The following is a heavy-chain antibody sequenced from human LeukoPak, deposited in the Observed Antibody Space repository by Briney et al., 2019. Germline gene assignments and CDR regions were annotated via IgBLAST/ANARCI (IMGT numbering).Heavy chain of an antibody. J-gene: IGHJ4*02. D-gene: IGHD3-3*01. Sequence: GGSLRLSCAASGFTFSSYAMSWVRQAPGKGLEWVSGISVSGGSTYYADSVKGRFTISRDNSKNTLYVQMNSLRAEDTAVYYCAIGMGRFLEWLPAFDYWGQGTLVTVSA. CDR3: AIGMGRFLEWLPAFDY. V-gene: IGHV3-23*01. CDR2: ISVSGGST. CDR1: GFTFSSYA.